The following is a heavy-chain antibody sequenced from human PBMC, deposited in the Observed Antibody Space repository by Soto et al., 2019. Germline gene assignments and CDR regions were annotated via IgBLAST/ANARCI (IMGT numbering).Heavy chain of an antibody. CDR1: GFTFTIYS. CDR3: ARQGVNWNDEGLIDFDY. J-gene: IGHJ4*02. Sequence: PGGSLRLSCAASGFTFTIYSMHWVRQAPGKGLEWVAVISYDGSNQYSADSVKGRFTFSRDNSKNTLYLQINSLRVEDTAVYYCARQGVNWNDEGLIDFDYWGQGTLVTVS. V-gene: IGHV3-30-3*01. D-gene: IGHD1-20*01. CDR2: ISYDGSNQ.